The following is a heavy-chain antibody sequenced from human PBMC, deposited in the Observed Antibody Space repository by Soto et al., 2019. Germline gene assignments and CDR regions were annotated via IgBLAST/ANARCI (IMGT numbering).Heavy chain of an antibody. CDR2: ISAYNGNT. CDR1: GYTFTSYG. D-gene: IGHD6-13*01. V-gene: IGHV1-18*01. J-gene: IGHJ6*02. Sequence: ASVKVSCKASGYTFTSYGISWVRQAPGQGLEWMGWISAYNGNTNYAQKLQGRVTMTTDTSTSTAYMELRSLRSDDTAVYYCARQEAAAGAYYYYGMDVWGQGTTVTVSS. CDR3: ARQEAAAGAYYYYGMDV.